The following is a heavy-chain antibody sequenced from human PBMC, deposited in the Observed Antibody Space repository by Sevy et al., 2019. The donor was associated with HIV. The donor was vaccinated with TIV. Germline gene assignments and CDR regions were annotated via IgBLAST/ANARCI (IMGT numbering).Heavy chain of an antibody. CDR2: ISGSGGSGDST. CDR3: AKDRAWEYYDSSGYYHDY. CDR1: GFTFSTYA. J-gene: IGHJ4*02. D-gene: IGHD3-22*01. Sequence: GGSLRLSCAASGFTFSTYAMSWVRQAPGKGLEWVSAISGSGGSGDSTYYADSVKGRFTISRDNSKNTLYLQMNSLRAEDTAVYYCAKDRAWEYYDSSGYYHDYWGQGTLVTVSS. V-gene: IGHV3-23*01.